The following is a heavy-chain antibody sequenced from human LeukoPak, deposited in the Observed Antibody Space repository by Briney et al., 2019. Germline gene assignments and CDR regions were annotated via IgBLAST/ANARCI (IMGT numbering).Heavy chain of an antibody. Sequence: PSETLSLTCTVSGGSISSSSYYWGWIRQPPGKGLEWIGSIYYSGSTYYNPSLKSRVTISVDTSKNQFSLKLSSVTAADTAVYYCARLPYDSIGWYGFDIWGQGTMVTVSS. D-gene: IGHD3-22*01. V-gene: IGHV4-39*01. CDR2: IYYSGST. J-gene: IGHJ3*02. CDR1: GGSISSSSYY. CDR3: ARLPYDSIGWYGFDI.